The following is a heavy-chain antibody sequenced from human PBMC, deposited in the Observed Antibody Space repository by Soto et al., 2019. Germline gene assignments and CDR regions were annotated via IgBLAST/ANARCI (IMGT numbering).Heavy chain of an antibody. Sequence: EVQLVESGGGLVQPGRSLRLSCAVSGFSFDNYAMHWVRQAPGKGLEWVSGISWNSGSIGYADSVKGRFTISRDNAKNSLYLQMNSLRAEDTALYYCAKGGPSYSYYMDVWGKGTTVTVSS. J-gene: IGHJ6*03. CDR1: GFSFDNYA. CDR2: ISWNSGSI. V-gene: IGHV3-9*01. CDR3: AKGGPSYSYYMDV.